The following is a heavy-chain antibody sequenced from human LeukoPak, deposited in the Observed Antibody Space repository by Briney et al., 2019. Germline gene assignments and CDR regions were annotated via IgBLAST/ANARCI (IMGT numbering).Heavy chain of an antibody. CDR3: AKIAETSGSYGQGYDY. CDR1: GYTFTTYG. J-gene: IGHJ4*02. D-gene: IGHD1-26*01. CDR2: ITNNGANT. Sequence: PGGSLRLSCVASGYTFTTYGMSWVRQAPGKGLEWVSGITNNGANTYYADSVKGRFTISRDNSKNTLYLQMNSLRVEDTAVYYCAKIAETSGSYGQGYDYWGQGTLVTVSS. V-gene: IGHV3-23*01.